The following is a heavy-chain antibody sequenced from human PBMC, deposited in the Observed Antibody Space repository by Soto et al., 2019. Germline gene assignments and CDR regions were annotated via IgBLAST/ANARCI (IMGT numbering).Heavy chain of an antibody. CDR3: ARAAAGTIDY. Sequence: LCGGSISSGGYYWSWIRQHPGKGLEWIGYIYYSGSTYYNPSLKSRVTISVDTSKNQFSLKLSSVTAADTAVYYCARAAAGTIDYWGQGTLVTVSS. D-gene: IGHD6-13*01. CDR1: GGSISSGGYY. J-gene: IGHJ4*02. CDR2: IYYSGST. V-gene: IGHV4-31*02.